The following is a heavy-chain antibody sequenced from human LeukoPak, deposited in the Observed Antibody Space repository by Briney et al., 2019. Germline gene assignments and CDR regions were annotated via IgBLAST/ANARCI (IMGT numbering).Heavy chain of an antibody. D-gene: IGHD3-10*01. CDR3: ARVVTMVRGVTYNWFDP. CDR2: IYYSGST. J-gene: IGHJ5*02. Sequence: SQTLSLTCTVSGGSISSGGYYWSWIRQHPGKGLEWIGYIYYSGSTYYNPSLKSRVTISIDTSKNQFSLKLSSVTAADTAVYYCARVVTMVRGVTYNWFDPWGQGTLVTVSS. CDR1: GGSISSGGYY. V-gene: IGHV4-31*03.